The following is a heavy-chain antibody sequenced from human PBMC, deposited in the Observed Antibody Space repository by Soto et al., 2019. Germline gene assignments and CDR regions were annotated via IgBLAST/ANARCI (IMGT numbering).Heavy chain of an antibody. CDR3: ARSITDYYDSSGYYDDY. J-gene: IGHJ4*02. CDR2: ISSSSSYT. Sequence: GGFLRLSCAASGFTFSDYYMSWIRQAPGKGLEWVSYISSSSSYTNYADSVKGRFTISRDNAKNSLYLQMNSLRAEDTAVYYCARSITDYYDSSGYYDDYWGQGTLVTVSS. V-gene: IGHV3-11*03. CDR1: GFTFSDYY. D-gene: IGHD3-22*01.